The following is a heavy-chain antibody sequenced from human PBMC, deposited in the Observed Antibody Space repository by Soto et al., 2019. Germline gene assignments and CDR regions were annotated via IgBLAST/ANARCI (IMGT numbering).Heavy chain of an antibody. V-gene: IGHV3-48*01. CDR1: GFTFSSYA. CDR2: ISSSSSTI. J-gene: IGHJ5*02. Sequence: PGGSLRLSCAASGFTFSSYAMSWVRQAPGKGLEWVSAISSSSSTIYYADSVKGRFTISRDNAKNSLYLQMNSLRAEDTAVYYCAREADILNWFDPWGQGTLVTAPQ. CDR3: AREADILNWFDP. D-gene: IGHD3-9*01.